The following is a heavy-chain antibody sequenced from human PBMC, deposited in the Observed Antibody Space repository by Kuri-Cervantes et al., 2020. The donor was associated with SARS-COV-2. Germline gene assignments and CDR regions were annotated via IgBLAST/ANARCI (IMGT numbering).Heavy chain of an antibody. D-gene: IGHD1-1*01. CDR1: GFTFSGHW. V-gene: IGHV3-74*01. CDR2: INPDGSYT. J-gene: IGHJ4*02. CDR3: VRDGDHWSFDY. Sequence: GESLKISCAASGFTFSGHWIHWVRQAPGKGLVWVSRINPDGSYTNNADSVKGRFTLSRDNAKNMLFLQMNSLRAEDTAVYYCVRDGDHWSFDYWGQGTLVNVSS.